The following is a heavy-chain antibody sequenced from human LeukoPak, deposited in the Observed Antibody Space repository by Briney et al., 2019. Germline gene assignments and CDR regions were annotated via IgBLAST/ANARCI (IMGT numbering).Heavy chain of an antibody. J-gene: IGHJ5*02. CDR1: GGSFSGYY. V-gene: IGHV4-34*01. CDR3: ARDANSIWPIDP. Sequence: PSETLSLTCAVYGGSFSGYYWTWIRQPPGKGLEWVGEINHSRNTNYSPSLKSRATISVDTSKNQFSLTLSSVTAADTAVYYCARDANSIWPIDPWGQGILVTVSS. CDR2: INHSRNT. D-gene: IGHD4-11*01.